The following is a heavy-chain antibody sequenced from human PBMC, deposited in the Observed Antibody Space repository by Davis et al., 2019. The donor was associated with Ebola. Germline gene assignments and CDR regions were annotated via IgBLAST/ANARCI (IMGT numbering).Heavy chain of an antibody. J-gene: IGHJ6*02. V-gene: IGHV1-8*01. D-gene: IGHD3-9*01. Sequence: AASVKVSCKASGYTFTTYDIHWVRQATGQGLEWMGWMNPNSENTGYAQKFQGRVTMTRSTSISTAYMELSSLRSEDTGVYYCARGGYFDWLTRWHNYGMDVWGQGTTVTVSS. CDR3: ARGGYFDWLTRWHNYGMDV. CDR2: MNPNSENT. CDR1: GYTFTTYD.